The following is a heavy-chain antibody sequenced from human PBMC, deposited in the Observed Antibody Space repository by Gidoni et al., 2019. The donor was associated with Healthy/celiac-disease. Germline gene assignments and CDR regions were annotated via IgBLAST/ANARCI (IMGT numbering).Heavy chain of an antibody. D-gene: IGHD3-22*01. Sequence: QVQLQQWGAGLVKPAETLSLTCAVDGGSVMGYYWSWIRQPPGKGLEWIGEINHSGSTNYNPSLKSRVTISVDTSKNQFSLKLSSVTAADTAVYYCARGTTEDSSGYLVYFDYWGQGTLVTVSS. CDR3: ARGTTEDSSGYLVYFDY. CDR1: GGSVMGYY. J-gene: IGHJ4*02. CDR2: INHSGST. V-gene: IGHV4-34*01.